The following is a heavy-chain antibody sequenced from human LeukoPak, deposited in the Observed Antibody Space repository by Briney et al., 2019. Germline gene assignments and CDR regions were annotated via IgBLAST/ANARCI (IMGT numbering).Heavy chain of an antibody. D-gene: IGHD3-22*01. CDR2: LIPIFGTA. J-gene: IGHJ4*02. V-gene: IGHV1-69*05. CDR3: ARGPSGYLSY. CDR1: GGTFSSYA. Sequence: SVKVSCKASGGTFSSYAISWVRQAPGQGLEWMGGLIPIFGTANYAQTFQGRVTITTDESTSTAYMELSSLRSEDTAVYYCARGPSGYLSYWGQGTLVTVSS.